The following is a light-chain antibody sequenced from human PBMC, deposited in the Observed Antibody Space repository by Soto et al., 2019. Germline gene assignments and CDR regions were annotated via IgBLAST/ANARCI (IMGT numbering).Light chain of an antibody. V-gene: IGKV1-27*01. Sequence: DLQMTQSPSSLSASVGDRVTITCRASQGINRYLAWYQQRPGEVPKLLIYAASTVQSGVPSRFSGSGYGTDFTLTISSLQPEDVATYYCQKYNSAPLTFGGGTKVEIK. CDR2: AAS. J-gene: IGKJ4*01. CDR1: QGINRY. CDR3: QKYNSAPLT.